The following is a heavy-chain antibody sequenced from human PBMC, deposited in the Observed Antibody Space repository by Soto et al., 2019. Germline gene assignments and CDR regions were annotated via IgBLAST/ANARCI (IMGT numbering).Heavy chain of an antibody. Sequence: PGGSLRLSCAASGFSFSNFAMSWVRQAPGKGLEWVSGIGAGGDITFYADSVKGRFSISRDNSKSTLYLQVNSLRAEDTAVYYCSKDNCTERGEDDLDDWGQGTMVTVSS. J-gene: IGHJ4*01. CDR3: SKDNCTERGEDDLDD. CDR1: GFSFSNFA. CDR2: IGAGGDIT. D-gene: IGHD2-21*01. V-gene: IGHV3-23*01.